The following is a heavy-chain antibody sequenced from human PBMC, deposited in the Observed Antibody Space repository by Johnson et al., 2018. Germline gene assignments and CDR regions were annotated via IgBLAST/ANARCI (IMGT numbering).Heavy chain of an antibody. CDR3: AKESGGGRDAFDI. V-gene: IGHV3-30*18. Sequence: VQLVESGGGVVQPGRSLRLSCAASGFTFSSYGMHWVRQAPGKGLEWVAVISYDGSNKYFADSVKGRFTISRDNSKNTLYLQMNSLRAEDTAVYYWAKESGGGRDAFDIWGQGTMVTVSS. CDR2: ISYDGSNK. CDR1: GFTFSSYG. D-gene: IGHD1-26*01. J-gene: IGHJ3*02.